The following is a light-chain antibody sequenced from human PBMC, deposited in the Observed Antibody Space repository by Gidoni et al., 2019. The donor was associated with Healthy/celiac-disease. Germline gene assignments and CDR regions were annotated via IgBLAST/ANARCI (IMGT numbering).Light chain of an antibody. CDR3: QQYNNWPRT. CDR1: QSVSSN. CDR2: GAS. V-gene: IGKV3-15*01. Sequence: DIVMTHSPATLSVSPGERATLSCSASQSVSSNLAWYQQKPGQAPRLLIYGASTRATGIPARFSGSGSGTEFTLTISSLQSEDFAVYYCQQYNNWPRTFXQXTKVEIK. J-gene: IGKJ1*01.